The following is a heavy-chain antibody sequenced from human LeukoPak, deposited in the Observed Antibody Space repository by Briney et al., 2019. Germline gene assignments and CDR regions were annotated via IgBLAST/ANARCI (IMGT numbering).Heavy chain of an antibody. J-gene: IGHJ4*02. CDR2: ISWNSGSI. CDR1: GFTFSSYA. Sequence: TGGSLRLSCAASGFTFSSYAMSWVRQAPGKGLEWVSGISWNSGSIGYADSVKGRFTISRDNAKNSLYLQMNSLRAEDTALYYCAKDNYYDSSGYNDYWGQGTLVTVSS. V-gene: IGHV3-9*01. D-gene: IGHD3-22*01. CDR3: AKDNYYDSSGYNDY.